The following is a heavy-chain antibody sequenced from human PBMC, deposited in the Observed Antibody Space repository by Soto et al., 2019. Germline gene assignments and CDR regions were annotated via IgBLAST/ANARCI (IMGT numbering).Heavy chain of an antibody. J-gene: IGHJ4*02. Sequence: EVQLVESGGGLVQPGGSLRLSWAASGITVSSNQLSWVRQAPGKGLEWVSVIYSGGSTYYADSVKGRFTISRDNSKNTLYLQMNSLRAEDSAVYYCARDLIGGNVYWGQGTLVTVSS. D-gene: IGHD2-15*01. CDR3: ARDLIGGNVY. CDR1: GITVSSNQ. CDR2: IYSGGST. V-gene: IGHV3-66*01.